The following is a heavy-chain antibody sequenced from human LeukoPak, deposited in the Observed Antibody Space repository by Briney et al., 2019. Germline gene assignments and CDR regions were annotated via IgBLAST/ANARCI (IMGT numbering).Heavy chain of an antibody. CDR2: IAPSDSYT. V-gene: IGHV5-10-1*01. D-gene: IGHD3-22*01. Sequence: GESLEISCKVSGYSFPSYWITWVRQVPGKGLEWMGRIAPSDSYTNYNPSFEGHVTMSVEKSITTVYLQWSSLKASDTAMYYCVRQPPGVYDTTQNWFDPWGQGTLVTVSS. J-gene: IGHJ5*02. CDR3: VRQPPGVYDTTQNWFDP. CDR1: GYSFPSYW.